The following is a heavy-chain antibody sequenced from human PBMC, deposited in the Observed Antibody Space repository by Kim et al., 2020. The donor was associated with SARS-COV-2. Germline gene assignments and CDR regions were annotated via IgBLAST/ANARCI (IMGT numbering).Heavy chain of an antibody. CDR2: IIPIFGTA. V-gene: IGHV1-69*13. CDR1: GGTFSSYA. CDR3: ASVVIGVITTDAFDI. D-gene: IGHD3-22*01. Sequence: SVKVSCKASGGTFSSYAISWVRQAPGQGLEWMGGIIPIFGTANYAQKFQGRVTITADESTSTAYMELSSLRSEDTAVYYCASVVIGVITTDAFDIWGQGTMVTVSS. J-gene: IGHJ3*02.